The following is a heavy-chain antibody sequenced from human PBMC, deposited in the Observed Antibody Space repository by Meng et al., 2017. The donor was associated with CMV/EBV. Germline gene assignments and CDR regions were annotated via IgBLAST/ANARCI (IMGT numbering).Heavy chain of an antibody. D-gene: IGHD4-11*01. CDR2: IDWDDDK. J-gene: IGHJ6*02. CDR3: ARIHSNYGPYGMDV. CDR1: GFSLSTSGMC. Sequence: SGPTLVKPTQTLTLTCTFSGFSLSTSGMCVSWVRQPPGKALEWLALIDWDDDKYYSTSLKTRLTISKDTSKNQVVLTMTNMDPVDTATYYCARIHSNYGPYGMDVWGQGTTVIVSS. V-gene: IGHV2-70*20.